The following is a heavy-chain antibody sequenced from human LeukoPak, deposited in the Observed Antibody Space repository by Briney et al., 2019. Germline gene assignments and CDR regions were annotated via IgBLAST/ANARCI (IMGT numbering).Heavy chain of an antibody. CDR3: ARALRYQLLPKGGYYYYYMDV. D-gene: IGHD2-2*01. Sequence: PSETLSLTCTVSGVSISSYYWSWIRQPAGKGLEWIGRIYTSGSTNYNPSLKSRVTMSVDTSKNQFSLKLSFVTAADTAVYYCARALRYQLLPKGGYYYYYMDVWGKGTTVTVSS. V-gene: IGHV4-4*07. CDR1: GVSISSYY. CDR2: IYTSGST. J-gene: IGHJ6*03.